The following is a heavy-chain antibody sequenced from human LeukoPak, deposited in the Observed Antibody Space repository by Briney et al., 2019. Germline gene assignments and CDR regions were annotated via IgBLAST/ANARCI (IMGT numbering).Heavy chain of an antibody. Sequence: PGGSLRLSCAASAFTFSSYGMHWVRQAPGKGLEWVAFNRYDGSNKYYADSVKGRFTISRDNAKNSLYLQMNSLRAEDTAVYYCARVALRYFDWLHNYYMDVWGKGTTVTISS. D-gene: IGHD3-9*01. J-gene: IGHJ6*03. CDR1: AFTFSSYG. CDR3: ARVALRYFDWLHNYYMDV. V-gene: IGHV3-30*02. CDR2: NRYDGSNK.